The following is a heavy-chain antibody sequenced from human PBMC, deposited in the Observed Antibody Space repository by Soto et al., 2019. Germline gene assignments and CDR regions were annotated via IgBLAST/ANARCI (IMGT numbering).Heavy chain of an antibody. D-gene: IGHD3-3*02. CDR2: INRDGTGT. V-gene: IGHV3-74*03. Sequence: EVQLVESGGGLVQPGGSLRLSCAASGFTFSTYWMHWVRQAPGKGLVWVSRINRDGTGTTYAESVKGRFTISRDNTKNTLYLQMNSLRVEDTAVYYCGPLGNFGVVMGHWGQGTLFTVSS. CDR1: GFTFSTYW. CDR3: GPLGNFGVVMGH. J-gene: IGHJ4*02.